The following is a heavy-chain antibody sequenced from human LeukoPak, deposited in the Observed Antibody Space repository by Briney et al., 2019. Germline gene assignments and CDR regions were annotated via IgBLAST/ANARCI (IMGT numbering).Heavy chain of an antibody. J-gene: IGHJ4*02. CDR2: IKQDGSDK. V-gene: IGHV3-7*01. CDR3: ARRHSYGSWSKPYYFHH. CDR1: GFTFSTYW. D-gene: IGHD3-10*01. Sequence: PGGSLRLSCAASGFTFSTYWMSWVRQAPGKGLEWVANIKQDGSDKYYVDSVKGRFTISRDKAKNSLYLEMHSLRAEDTAVDYCARRHSYGSWSKPYYFHHWGPGTLVIVAS.